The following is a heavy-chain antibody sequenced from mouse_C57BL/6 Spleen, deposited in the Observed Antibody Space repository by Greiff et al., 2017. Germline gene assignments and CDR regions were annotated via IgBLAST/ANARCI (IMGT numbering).Heavy chain of an antibody. CDR1: GFNIKDYY. J-gene: IGHJ2*01. D-gene: IGHD1-1*01. CDR3: THYYGSSSDY. CDR2: IDPEDGDT. V-gene: IGHV14-1*01. Sequence: EVQLQQSGAELVRPGASVKLSCTASGFNIKDYYMHWVKQRPQQGLEWIGRIDPEDGDTEYAPKFQGKATMTADTSSNTAYLQLSSLTSEDTAVYYCTHYYGSSSDYWGQGTTLTVSS.